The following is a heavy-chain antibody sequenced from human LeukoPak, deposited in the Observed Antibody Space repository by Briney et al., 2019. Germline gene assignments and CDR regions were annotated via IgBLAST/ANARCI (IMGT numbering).Heavy chain of an antibody. CDR3: AKKMDT. J-gene: IGHJ4*02. V-gene: IGHV3-23*01. CDR1: RFAFSSYT. CDR2: ISGSGDST. Sequence: NPGGSLRLSCAASRFAFSSYTMTWVRQAPGKGLEWVSGISGSGDSTYYVDSVKGRFTISRDNSKNTLYLQMNSLRAEDTAVYYCAKKMDTWGQGTLVTVSS. D-gene: IGHD5-24*01.